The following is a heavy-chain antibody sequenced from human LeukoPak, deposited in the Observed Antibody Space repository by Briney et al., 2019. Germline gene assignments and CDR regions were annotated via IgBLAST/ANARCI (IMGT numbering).Heavy chain of an antibody. CDR2: IRYDGSNK. Sequence: GGSLRLSCAASGFTFSSYGMHWVRQAPGKGLEWVAFIRYDGSNKYYADSVKGRFTISRDNSKNTLFLQMNSLRADDTAVYYCTRDSHPYSSGWFDYWGQGTLVTVSS. J-gene: IGHJ5*01. V-gene: IGHV3-30*02. CDR1: GFTFSSYG. CDR3: TRDSHPYSSGWFDY. D-gene: IGHD6-19*01.